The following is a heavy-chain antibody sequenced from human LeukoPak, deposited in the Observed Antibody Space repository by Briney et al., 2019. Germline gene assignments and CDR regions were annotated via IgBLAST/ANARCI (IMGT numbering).Heavy chain of an antibody. CDR3: VRTENFDY. Sequence: GGSLRLSCAASGFTFDDYAMHWVRQAPGKGLEWVSLITGDGASTYYADSVKGRFTISRDNSKNSLYLQMNSLRSEDTALYYCVRTENFDYWGQGTLVTVSS. V-gene: IGHV3-43*02. D-gene: IGHD1-14*01. CDR2: ITGDGAST. CDR1: GFTFDDYA. J-gene: IGHJ4*02.